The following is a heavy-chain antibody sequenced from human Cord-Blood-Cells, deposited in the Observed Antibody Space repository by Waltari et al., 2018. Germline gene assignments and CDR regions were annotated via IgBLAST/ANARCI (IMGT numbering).Heavy chain of an antibody. CDR1: GYSFTSYW. D-gene: IGHD2-2*01. V-gene: IGHV5-51*01. CDR2: IYAGDSDT. Sequence: EVQLVQSGAEVKKPGESLKISCKGSGYSFTSYWIGWVRQMPGKGLEWMGIIYAGDSDTKCSPSFQGQVTISADKAISTAYLQWSSLKASDTAMYYCARLQFSSTSCYFDYWGQGTLVTVSS. J-gene: IGHJ4*02. CDR3: ARLQFSSTSCYFDY.